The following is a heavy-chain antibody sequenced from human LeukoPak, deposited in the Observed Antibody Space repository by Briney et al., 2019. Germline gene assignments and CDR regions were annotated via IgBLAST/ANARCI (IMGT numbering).Heavy chain of an antibody. CDR3: ARVPYSSSWQRSGYFDY. CDR2: ISYDGSNK. Sequence: GGSLRLSCAASGFTFSSYAMSWVRQAPGKGLEWVAVISYDGSNKYYADSVKGRFTISRDNSKNTLYLQMNSLRAEDTAVYYCARVPYSSSWQRSGYFDYWGQGTLVTVSS. V-gene: IGHV3-30*01. CDR1: GFTFSSYA. D-gene: IGHD6-13*01. J-gene: IGHJ4*02.